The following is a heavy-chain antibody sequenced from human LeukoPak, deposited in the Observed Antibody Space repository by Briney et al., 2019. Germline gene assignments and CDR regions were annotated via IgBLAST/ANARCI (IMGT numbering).Heavy chain of an antibody. CDR3: ARERITMVRAPGRYFDY. V-gene: IGHV3-30-3*01. D-gene: IGHD3-10*01. J-gene: IGHJ4*02. CDR1: GFTFSSYA. Sequence: GRSLRPSCAASGFTFSSYAMHWVRQAPGKGLEWVAVISYDGSNKYYADSVKGRFTISRDNSKNTLYLQMNSLRAEDTAVYYCARERITMVRAPGRYFDYWGQGTLVTVSS. CDR2: ISYDGSNK.